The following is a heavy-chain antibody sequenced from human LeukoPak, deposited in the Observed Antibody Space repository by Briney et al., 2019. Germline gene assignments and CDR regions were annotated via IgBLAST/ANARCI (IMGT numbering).Heavy chain of an antibody. D-gene: IGHD5-24*01. J-gene: IGHJ4*02. V-gene: IGHV3-23*01. CDR1: GFTFSSYA. CDR2: ISGSGGST. Sequence: PGGSLRLSCEASGFTFSSYAMSWVRQAPGKGLEWVSAISGSGGSTYYADSVKGRSTISRDNSKNTLYLQMNSLRAEDTAVYYCAKAPAWGYGYNSYYFDYWGQGTLVTVSS. CDR3: AKAPAWGYGYNSYYFDY.